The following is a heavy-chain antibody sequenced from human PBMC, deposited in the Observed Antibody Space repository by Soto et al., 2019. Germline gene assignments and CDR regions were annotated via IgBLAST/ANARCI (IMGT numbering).Heavy chain of an antibody. CDR1: GGSISSSSYY. Sequence: PSETLSLTCTVSGGSISSSSYYWGWIRQPPGKGLEWIGSIYYSGSTYYNPSLKSRVTISVDTSKNQFSLKLSPVTAADTAVYYCARLYSGSYGKIDYWGQGTLVTVSS. CDR3: ARLYSGSYGKIDY. D-gene: IGHD1-26*01. CDR2: IYYSGST. V-gene: IGHV4-39*01. J-gene: IGHJ4*02.